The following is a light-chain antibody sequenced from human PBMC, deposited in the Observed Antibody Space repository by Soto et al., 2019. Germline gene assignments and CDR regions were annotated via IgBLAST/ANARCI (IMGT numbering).Light chain of an antibody. J-gene: IGKJ1*01. Sequence: DIVLTQSPGTLSLSPGERATLSCRASQSVSTSYLAWYQQKPGQAPRLLIFGASSRATGIPDRFIGSGSGTDFTLTISRLEPEDFAVSYCQQYGSSPTTFGQGTKVDIK. CDR2: GAS. V-gene: IGKV3-20*01. CDR1: QSVSTSY. CDR3: QQYGSSPTT.